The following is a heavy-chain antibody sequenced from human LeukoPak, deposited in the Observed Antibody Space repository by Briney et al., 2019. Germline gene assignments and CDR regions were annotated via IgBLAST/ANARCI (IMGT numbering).Heavy chain of an antibody. CDR1: GGSISSHY. CDR2: LFDSVNT. V-gene: IGHV4-59*11. J-gene: IGHJ4*02. D-gene: IGHD5-18*01. Sequence: SETLSLTCTVSGGSISSHYWSWIRQPPGKGLEWIAYLFDSVNTKDNPSLQSRLTLSADTSKNQFFLRLSSVTAADTAVYYCATIKRGSILGYFDFWGQGIKVTVSS. CDR3: ATIKRGSILGYFDF.